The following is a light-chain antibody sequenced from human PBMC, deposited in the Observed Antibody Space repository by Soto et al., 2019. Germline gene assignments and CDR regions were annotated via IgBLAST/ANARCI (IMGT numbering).Light chain of an antibody. Sequence: QSALTQPASVSGSPGQSITISCTGTSSDVGGYNYVSWYQQHPGKGPKLMIYEVSNRPSGVSNRFSGSKSGNTATLTISGLQAEDEAHYYCSSYTSTTTRVFGTGTKVIV. J-gene: IGLJ1*01. V-gene: IGLV2-14*03. CDR2: EVS. CDR1: SSDVGGYNY. CDR3: SSYTSTTTRV.